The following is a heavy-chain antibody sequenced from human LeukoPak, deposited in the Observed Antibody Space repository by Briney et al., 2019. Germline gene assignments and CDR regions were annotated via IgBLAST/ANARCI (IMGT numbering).Heavy chain of an antibody. J-gene: IGHJ4*02. CDR2: IKEDGSEK. CDR1: GFTFRSYW. CDR3: ARSRSGYYEDY. V-gene: IGHV3-7*01. Sequence: GGSLRLSCTASGFTFRSYWMSWVRQAPGKGLEWVANIKEDGSEKYYVDSVKGRFTISRDNAKNSLSLQVNSLSAEDTAVYYCARSRSGYYEDYWGQGTLVTVSS. D-gene: IGHD3-22*01.